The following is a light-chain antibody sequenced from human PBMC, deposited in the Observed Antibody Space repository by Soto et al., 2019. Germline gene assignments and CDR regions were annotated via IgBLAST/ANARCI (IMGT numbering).Light chain of an antibody. CDR2: GAS. V-gene: IGKV3-15*01. CDR3: QQYNNWPPIT. Sequence: EIVMTQSPATLSVSPGERVTLSCRASQSIYNKVAWYQQKPGQAPRLLIYGASTRATGISARFSGSGSGTEFTLTIISLQSEDFAVYYCQQYNNWPPITFGLGTRLEIK. J-gene: IGKJ5*01. CDR1: QSIYNK.